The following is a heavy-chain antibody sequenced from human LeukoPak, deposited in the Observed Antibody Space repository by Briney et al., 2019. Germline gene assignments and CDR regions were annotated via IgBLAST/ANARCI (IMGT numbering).Heavy chain of an antibody. CDR1: GFTVSSDY. V-gene: IGHV3-66*01. CDR2: IYSDGHA. CDR3: ARVSRNGGY. J-gene: IGHJ4*02. D-gene: IGHD3-16*01. Sequence: GGSLRLSCAASGFTVSSDYVTWVRQAPGKGLEWVSIIYSDGHAYYADSVKGRFTISRDNAKNSLYLQMNSLRAEDTAVYYCARVSRNGGYWGQGTLVTVSS.